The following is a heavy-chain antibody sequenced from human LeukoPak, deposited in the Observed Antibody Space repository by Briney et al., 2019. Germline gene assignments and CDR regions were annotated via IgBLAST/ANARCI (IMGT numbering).Heavy chain of an antibody. V-gene: IGHV3-33*01. CDR1: GFAFSTYA. CDR3: ARGAYCSDDSCPGAFDI. D-gene: IGHD2-15*01. J-gene: IGHJ3*02. Sequence: GGSLRLSCAASGFAFSTYAMYWVREAPGKGLEWVTVIWYDGSNKYYADSVKGRFTISRDNSKNTLYLQMNRLRAEDTAVYYCARGAYCSDDSCPGAFDIWGQGTMVTVSS. CDR2: IWYDGSNK.